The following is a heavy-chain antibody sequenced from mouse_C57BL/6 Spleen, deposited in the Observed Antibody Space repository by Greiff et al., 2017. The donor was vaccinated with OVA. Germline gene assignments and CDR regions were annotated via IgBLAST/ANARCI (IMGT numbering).Heavy chain of an antibody. CDR1: GYTFTSYW. CDR3: AREDYSNYVEFAY. D-gene: IGHD2-5*01. Sequence: QVQLQQPGAELVKPGASVKLSCKASGYTFTSYWMHWVKQRPGQGLEWIGMIHPNSGSTNYNEKFKSKATLTVDKSSSTAYMQLSSLTSEDSAVYYCAREDYSNYVEFAYWGQGTLVTVSA. V-gene: IGHV1-64*01. J-gene: IGHJ3*01. CDR2: IHPNSGST.